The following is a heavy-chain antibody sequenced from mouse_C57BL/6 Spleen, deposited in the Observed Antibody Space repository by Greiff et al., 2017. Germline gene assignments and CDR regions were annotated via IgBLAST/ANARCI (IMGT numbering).Heavy chain of an antibody. Sequence: EVQLQQSGPELVKPGASVQIPCKASGYTFTDYNMDWVKQSHGKSLEWIGDINPNNGGTIYNQKFKGKATLTVDKSSSTAYMERRSLTSEDTAVYYCARPYDGYYVYAMDYWGQGTSVTVSS. CDR3: ARPYDGYYVYAMDY. CDR2: INPNNGGT. V-gene: IGHV1-18*01. D-gene: IGHD2-3*01. J-gene: IGHJ4*01. CDR1: GYTFTDYN.